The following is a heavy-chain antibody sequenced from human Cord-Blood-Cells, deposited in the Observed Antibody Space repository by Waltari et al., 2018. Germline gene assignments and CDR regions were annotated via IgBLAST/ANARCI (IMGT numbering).Heavy chain of an antibody. CDR2: ISYDGSNK. CDR3: AKGHLGATDY. V-gene: IGHV3-30*18. D-gene: IGHD1-26*01. CDR1: GFTFRSYG. Sequence: QVQLVESGGGVVQPGRSLRLPCAAPGFTFRSYGMHWVRQAPGKGLEWVAVISYDGSNKYYADSVKGRFTISRDNSKNTLYLQMNSLRAEDTAVYYCAKGHLGATDYWGQGTLVTVSS. J-gene: IGHJ4*02.